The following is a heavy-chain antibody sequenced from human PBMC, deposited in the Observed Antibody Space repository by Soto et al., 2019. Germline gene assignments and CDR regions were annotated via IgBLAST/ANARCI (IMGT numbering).Heavy chain of an antibody. CDR1: GGSVNSHA. CDR2: IIPMFGTP. Sequence: QVQLEQSGAEVKKAGSSVKVSCKAFGGSVNSHAISWVQQAPVQGLEWMGGIIPMFGTPTYAQRFQAGVTISADESTSTVYLDLSSLRSEDTAMYYCARSRNVAEFNDYGGNYPGFELGCKGTMVTVSS. D-gene: IGHD4-17*01. V-gene: IGHV1-69*01. J-gene: IGHJ3*01. CDR3: ARSRNVAEFNDYGGNYPGFEL.